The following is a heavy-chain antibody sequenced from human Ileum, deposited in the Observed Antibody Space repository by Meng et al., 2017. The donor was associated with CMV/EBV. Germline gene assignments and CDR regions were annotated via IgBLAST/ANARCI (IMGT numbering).Heavy chain of an antibody. CDR3: AHNYGGHFDY. D-gene: IGHD4/OR15-4a*01. CDR2: IYWNDDK. V-gene: IGHV2-5*01. CDR1: GFSLSTNRLG. J-gene: IGHJ4*02. Sequence: SGPTLVKPTQTLKLTCTLSGFSLSTNRLGVGWVRQPPGKALEWLALIYWNDDKRYSPSLKSRLTITKDTSKNQVVLTMTNMDPVDTATYYCAHNYGGHFDYWGQGTLVTVSS.